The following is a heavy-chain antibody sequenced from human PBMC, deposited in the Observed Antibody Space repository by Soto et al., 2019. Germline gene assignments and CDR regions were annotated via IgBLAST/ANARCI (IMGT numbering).Heavy chain of an antibody. Sequence: QLQLQESGSGLIKPSQTLSLSCAVSGGSVNSAGYSWSWIRQPPGKGLEWIGYIYHTGSTYYNPSLKSRVTISLDRSNNHFSLELSSVTAADTAVYYCARVPIYYDSSGYYHYGTFDICGQGTMVTVSS. D-gene: IGHD3-22*01. CDR1: GGSVNSAGYS. J-gene: IGHJ3*02. V-gene: IGHV4-30-2*01. CDR3: ARVPIYYDSSGYYHYGTFDI. CDR2: IYHTGST.